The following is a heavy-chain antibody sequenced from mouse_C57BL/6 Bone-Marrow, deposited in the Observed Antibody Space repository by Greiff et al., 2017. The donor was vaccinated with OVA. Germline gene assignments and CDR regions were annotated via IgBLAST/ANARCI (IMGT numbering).Heavy chain of an antibody. V-gene: IGHV3-6*01. J-gene: IGHJ4*01. Sequence: VQLQESGPGLVKPSQSLSLTCSVTGYSITSGYYWNWIRQFPGNKLEWMGYISYDGSNNYNPSLKNRISITRDTSKNQFFLKLNSVTTEDTATYYCARSKGTGAMDYWGQGTSVTVSS. CDR1: GYSITSGYY. CDR3: ARSKGTGAMDY. D-gene: IGHD2-14*01. CDR2: ISYDGSN.